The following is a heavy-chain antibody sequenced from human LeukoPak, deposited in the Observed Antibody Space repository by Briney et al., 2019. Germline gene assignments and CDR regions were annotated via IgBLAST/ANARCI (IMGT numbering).Heavy chain of an antibody. CDR1: GFTFSSYA. D-gene: IGHD6-19*01. Sequence: GGSLRLSCAASGFTFSSYAMSWVRQAPGKGLEWVSAISGSGGSTYYADSVKGRFTISRDNSKNTLYLQMNSLRSDDTAVYYCARRRGYSSGWLRGYFDYWGQGTLVTVSS. V-gene: IGHV3-23*01. J-gene: IGHJ4*02. CDR3: ARRRGYSSGWLRGYFDY. CDR2: ISGSGGST.